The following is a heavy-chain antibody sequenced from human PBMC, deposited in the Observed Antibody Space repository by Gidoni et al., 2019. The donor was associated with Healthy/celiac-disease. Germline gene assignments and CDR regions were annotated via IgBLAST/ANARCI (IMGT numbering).Heavy chain of an antibody. D-gene: IGHD3-22*01. Sequence: EVQLVQSGAEVKKPGESLKISCKGSGYSFTSYWIGWVSQMPGKGLEWMGIIYPCDSDTRYSPSFQGQVTISADKSISTAYLQWSSLKASDTAMYYCARPLDSSGPDDAFDIWGQGTMVTVSS. CDR1: GYSFTSYW. V-gene: IGHV5-51*01. CDR3: ARPLDSSGPDDAFDI. CDR2: IYPCDSDT. J-gene: IGHJ3*02.